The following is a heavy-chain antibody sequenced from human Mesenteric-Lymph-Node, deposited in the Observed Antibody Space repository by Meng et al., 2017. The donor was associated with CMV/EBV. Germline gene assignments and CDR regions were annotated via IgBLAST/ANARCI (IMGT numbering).Heavy chain of an antibody. Sequence: GGSLRLSCAASGFTFSSYVIIWVRQAPGKGLEWVSGISSSGGSAYYADSVKGRFTISRDNSKNTLFLQMKSLRAEDTAVYYCAKDQGDLGIIWFGELLEGWDYTMDVWGQGTTVTVSS. J-gene: IGHJ6*02. CDR1: GFTFSSYV. CDR2: ISSSGGSA. V-gene: IGHV3-23*01. D-gene: IGHD3-10*01. CDR3: AKDQGDLGIIWFGELLEGWDYTMDV.